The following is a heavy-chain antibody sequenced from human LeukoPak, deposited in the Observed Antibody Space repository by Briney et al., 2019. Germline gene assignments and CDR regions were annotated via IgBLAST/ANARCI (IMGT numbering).Heavy chain of an antibody. D-gene: IGHD3-3*01. Sequence: ASVXXXXXXXXXTFTGYYXXWVRQAPGQGVEGMGXINPNRGGTNYAQKFQGRVTITRDTAKSKAYMEVSRLRYGETAGYYCARAISELLDYDFWSGYSVRYYFDYWGQGTLVTVSS. CDR2: INPNRGGT. CDR3: ARAISELLDYDFWSGYSVRYYFDY. V-gene: IGHV1-2*02. J-gene: IGHJ4*02. CDR1: XXTFTGYY.